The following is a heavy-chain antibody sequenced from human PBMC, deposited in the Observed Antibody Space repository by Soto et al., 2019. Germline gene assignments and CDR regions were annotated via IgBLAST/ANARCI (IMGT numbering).Heavy chain of an antibody. CDR2: MSGSGGST. V-gene: IGHV3-23*01. CDR1: GFTFSTYA. D-gene: IGHD3-10*01. J-gene: IGHJ4*02. CDR3: MNLYSYGSGSYYK. Sequence: EVQLLESGGGLVQPAGSLRLSCAASGFTFSTYAMSWVRQAPGKGLEWVSGMSGSGGSTYYADSVKGRFTISRDNSKNTLYLQMNSLRAEDTAVYYCMNLYSYGSGSYYKWGQGTLVTVSS.